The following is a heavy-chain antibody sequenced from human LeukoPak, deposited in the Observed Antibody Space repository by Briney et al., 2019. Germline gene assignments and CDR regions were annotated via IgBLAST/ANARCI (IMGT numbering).Heavy chain of an antibody. Sequence: GGSLRLSCAASGFTFRRYEMNWVRQAPGKGLEWVSYIASSGSTIYYADSVKGRFTISRDNAKNSLYLQMNSLRAEDTAVYYCASFGADSSGAQDDYWGQGTLVTVSS. CDR1: GFTFRRYE. CDR2: IASSGSTI. CDR3: ASFGADSSGAQDDY. D-gene: IGHD3-22*01. V-gene: IGHV3-48*03. J-gene: IGHJ4*02.